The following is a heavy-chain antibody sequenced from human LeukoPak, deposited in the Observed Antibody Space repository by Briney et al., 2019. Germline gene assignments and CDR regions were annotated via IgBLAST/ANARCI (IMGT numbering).Heavy chain of an antibody. J-gene: IGHJ4*02. CDR3: ARGTHGEATGQFDY. Sequence: VASVKVFCKASGGTFSSYAISWVRQAPGQGLEWMGGIIPIFGTANYAQKFQGRVTITADKSTSTAYMELSSLRSEDTAVYYCARGTHGEATGQFDYWGQGTLVTVSS. CDR1: GGTFSSYA. V-gene: IGHV1-69*06. CDR2: IIPIFGTA. D-gene: IGHD1-26*01.